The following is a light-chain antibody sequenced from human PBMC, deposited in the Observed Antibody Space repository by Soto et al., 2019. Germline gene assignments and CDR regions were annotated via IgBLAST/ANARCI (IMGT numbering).Light chain of an antibody. CDR1: QSVRSK. V-gene: IGKV3-20*01. CDR2: GAS. J-gene: IGKJ5*01. CDR3: QQYGSSPIT. Sequence: ETVLTQSPATLSVSPGERATLSFRASQSVRSKVAWYQQKPGQARRPLIYGASSRATGIPDRFSGSGSGTDFTLTITRLEPEDFAVYYCQQYGSSPITFGQGTRPEI.